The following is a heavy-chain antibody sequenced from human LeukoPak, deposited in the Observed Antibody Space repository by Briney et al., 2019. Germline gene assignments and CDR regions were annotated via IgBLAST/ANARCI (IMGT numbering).Heavy chain of an antibody. V-gene: IGHV3-30*02. D-gene: IGHD6-19*01. CDR3: AASGWYTGVAIDY. CDR2: IRYDGSNK. Sequence: PGGSLRLSCAASGFTFSSYGMHWVRQAPGKGLEWVAFIRYDGSNKYYADSVKGRFTISRDNSKNTLYLQMNSLRAEDRAVYYCAASGWYTGVAIDYWGQGTLVAASS. CDR1: GFTFSSYG. J-gene: IGHJ4*02.